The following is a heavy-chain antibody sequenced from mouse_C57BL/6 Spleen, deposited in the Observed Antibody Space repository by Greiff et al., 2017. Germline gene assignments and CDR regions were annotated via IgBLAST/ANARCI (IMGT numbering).Heavy chain of an antibody. CDR1: GYTFTDYE. V-gene: IGHV1-15*01. Sequence: QVQLKESGAELVRPGASVTLSCKASGYTFTDYEMHWVKQTPVHGLEWIGAIDPETGGTAYNQKFKGKAILTADKSSSTAYMELRSLTSEDSAVYYCTRSGLYYFDDWGQGTTLTVSS. CDR2: IDPETGGT. CDR3: TRSGLYYFDD. J-gene: IGHJ2*01.